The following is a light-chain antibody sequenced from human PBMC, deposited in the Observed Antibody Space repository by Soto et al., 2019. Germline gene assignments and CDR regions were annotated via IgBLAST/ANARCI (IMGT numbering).Light chain of an antibody. Sequence: EIVLTQSPGTLSLSPGERATLSCRASQSVSSNQLAWYQQKPGQAPRLLIYDASSRATGIPDRFSGSGSGTGFTLTIGRLEPEDFAVYYCQQYNSWPITFGQGTRL. CDR2: DAS. CDR1: QSVSSNQ. J-gene: IGKJ5*01. V-gene: IGKV3-20*01. CDR3: QQYNSWPIT.